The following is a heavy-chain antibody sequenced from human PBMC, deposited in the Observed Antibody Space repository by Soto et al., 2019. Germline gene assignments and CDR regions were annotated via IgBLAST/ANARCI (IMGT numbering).Heavy chain of an antibody. CDR2: TYYRSKWYN. V-gene: IGHV6-1*01. J-gene: IGHJ5*02. Sequence: SQTLSLTCAISGDSVSSNSAAWNWIRQSPSRGLEWLGRTYYRSKWYNDYAVSAKSRITINPDTSKNQFSLQLNSVTPEDTAVYSCAGGSREKNNWLDPWGQGTLVTVSS. CDR3: AGGSREKNNWLDP. CDR1: GDSVSSNSAA. D-gene: IGHD3-16*01.